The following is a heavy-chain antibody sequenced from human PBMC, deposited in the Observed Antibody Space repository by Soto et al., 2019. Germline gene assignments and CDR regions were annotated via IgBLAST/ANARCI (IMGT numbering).Heavy chain of an antibody. CDR1: GGTFSSYA. J-gene: IGHJ5*02. V-gene: IGHV1-69*06. D-gene: IGHD3-22*01. CDR3: ASEGSGYYGVWLDP. Sequence: SVKVSCKAPGGTFSSYAISWVRQAPGQGLEWMGGIIPIFGTANYAQKFQGRVTITADKSTSTAYMELSSLRSEDTAVYYCASEGSGYYGVWLDPWGQGTLVTVSS. CDR2: IIPIFGTA.